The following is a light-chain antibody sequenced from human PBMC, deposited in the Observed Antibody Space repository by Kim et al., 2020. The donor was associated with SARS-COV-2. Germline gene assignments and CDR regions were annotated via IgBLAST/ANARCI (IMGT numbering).Light chain of an antibody. Sequence: ASVGGRVTITWRASQGISDYLAWYQHKPGKGPNLLIYAASTVQSGVPRRFSGSGSGTDFTLTISGLQPDDVATYYCQNYNTAPQTFGQGTKVDIK. J-gene: IGKJ1*01. CDR3: QNYNTAPQT. V-gene: IGKV1-27*01. CDR2: AAS. CDR1: QGISDY.